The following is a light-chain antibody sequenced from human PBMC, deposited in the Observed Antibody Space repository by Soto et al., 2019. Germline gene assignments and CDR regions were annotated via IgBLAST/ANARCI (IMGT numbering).Light chain of an antibody. CDR3: SSFSTTTTLV. CDR1: SSDVGGYNY. J-gene: IGLJ1*01. CDR2: DVS. Sequence: QSALTQPASVSGSPGQSIIISCTGTSSDVGGYNYVSWYQQHPGKAPKLMTYDVSARPSGVSNRFSGSKSGNTASLTISGLHAEDEADYYCSSFSTTTTLVFGTGTKLTVL. V-gene: IGLV2-14*03.